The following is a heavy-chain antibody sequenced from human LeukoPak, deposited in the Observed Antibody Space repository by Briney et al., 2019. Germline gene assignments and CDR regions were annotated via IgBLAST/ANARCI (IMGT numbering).Heavy chain of an antibody. CDR2: INHSGST. CDR1: GGSISSGGYY. J-gene: IGHJ4*02. CDR3: ARERGSSGWYRTPDY. V-gene: IGHV4-30-2*01. D-gene: IGHD6-19*01. Sequence: SQTLSLTCTVSGGSISSGGYYWSWIRQPPGKGLEWIGEINHSGSTNYNPSLKSRVTISVDTSKNQFSLKLSSVTAADTAVYYCARERGSSGWYRTPDYWGQGTLVTVSS.